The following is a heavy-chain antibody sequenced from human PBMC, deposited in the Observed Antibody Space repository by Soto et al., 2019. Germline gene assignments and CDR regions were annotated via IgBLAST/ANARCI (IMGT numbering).Heavy chain of an antibody. Sequence: GESLKISCKGSGYSFTSYWIGWVRQMPGKGLEWMGIIYPGDSDTRYSPSFQGQVTISADKSISTAYLQWSSLKASDTAMYYCARHARYDFWSGYYHYYYGMDVWGQGTTVTVSS. V-gene: IGHV5-51*01. D-gene: IGHD3-3*01. J-gene: IGHJ6*02. CDR3: ARHARYDFWSGYYHYYYGMDV. CDR2: IYPGDSDT. CDR1: GYSFTSYW.